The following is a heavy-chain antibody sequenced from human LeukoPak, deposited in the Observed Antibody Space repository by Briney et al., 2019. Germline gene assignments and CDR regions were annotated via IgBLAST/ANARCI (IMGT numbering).Heavy chain of an antibody. D-gene: IGHD5-24*01. CDR2: IIPIFGTA. CDR3: ASGRWLQAPFDY. J-gene: IGHJ4*02. V-gene: IGHV1-69*05. CDR1: GGTFSSYA. Sequence: ASVKVSCKASGGTFSSYAISWVRQAPGQGLEWIGRIIPIFGTANYGQKFQGRVTITTDESTSTAYMELSSLRSEDTAVYYCASGRWLQAPFDYWGQGTLVTVSS.